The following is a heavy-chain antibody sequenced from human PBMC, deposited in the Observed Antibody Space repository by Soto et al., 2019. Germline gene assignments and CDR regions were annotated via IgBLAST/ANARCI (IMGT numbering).Heavy chain of an antibody. J-gene: IGHJ6*02. CDR2: IIPFLSAT. Sequence: QVQLVQSGAEVKQPGSSVKLSCRASGGHFDRFALSWLRQAHGQGLEWMGGIIPFLSATSYAQKFQGRVTITADESARTLYLELRSLTSDDTAVYYCARGEDDYGDFGSMDVWGQGTSVTVSS. CDR1: GGHFDRFA. V-gene: IGHV1-69*01. D-gene: IGHD4-17*01. CDR3: ARGEDDYGDFGSMDV.